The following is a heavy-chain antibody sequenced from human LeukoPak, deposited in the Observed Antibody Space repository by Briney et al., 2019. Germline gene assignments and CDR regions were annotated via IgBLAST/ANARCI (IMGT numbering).Heavy chain of an antibody. D-gene: IGHD3-3*01. V-gene: IGHV3-21*01. CDR2: ISHSGTPT. CDR1: KFTFGAYS. CDR3: ARTMVHFGVVIRYMDV. J-gene: IGHJ6*03. Sequence: GGSLRLSCAASKFTFGAYSMNWVRQAPGKGLEWVSSISHSGTPTYYADSVRGRFTISRDNAKNSLYLQMNTLRAEDTAVYYCARTMVHFGVVIRYMDVWGKGTTVTVSS.